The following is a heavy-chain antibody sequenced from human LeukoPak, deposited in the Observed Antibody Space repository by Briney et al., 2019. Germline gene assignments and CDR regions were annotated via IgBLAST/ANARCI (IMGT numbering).Heavy chain of an antibody. CDR2: VIPIFGTA. CDR1: GGTFSSYA. CDR3: ARGTRY. Sequence: ASVKVSCKDSGGTFSSYAISWVRQAPGQGLEWMGGVIPIFGTANYAQKFQGRVAITTDESTSTAYMELSSLRSEDTAVYYCARGTRYWGQGTLVTVSS. D-gene: IGHD1/OR15-1a*01. V-gene: IGHV1-69*05. J-gene: IGHJ4*02.